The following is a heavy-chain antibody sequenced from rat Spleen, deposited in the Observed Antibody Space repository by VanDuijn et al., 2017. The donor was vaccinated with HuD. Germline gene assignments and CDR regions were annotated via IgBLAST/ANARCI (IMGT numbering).Heavy chain of an antibody. CDR2: ISHSGDST. V-gene: IGHV5-31*01. J-gene: IGHJ2*01. CDR1: GFIFNNYW. CDR3: TRVVYTTFDY. Sequence: EVQLVESGGGLVQPGRSLKLSCVASGFIFNNYWMTWIRQAPGKGLEWVASISHSGDSTYYPDSVKGRFTISRDKAKNTLYLQMYSLRSEDTATYYCTRVVYTTFDYWGQGVMVTVSS. D-gene: IGHD1-6*01.